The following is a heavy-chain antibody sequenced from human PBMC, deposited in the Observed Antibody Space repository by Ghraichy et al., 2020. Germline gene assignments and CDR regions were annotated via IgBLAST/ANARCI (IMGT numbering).Heavy chain of an antibody. Sequence: GGSLRLPCAASGFTFSTYAMTWVRQAPGKGLEWVSATSGGGGSTYYADSVKGRFTISRDNSKNTLYLQMNSLRAEDTAVYSCARVVSWLYFYLWGRGALVTVSS. CDR3: ARVVSWLYFYL. J-gene: IGHJ2*01. CDR1: GFTFSTYA. D-gene: IGHD3-16*01. CDR2: TSGGGGST. V-gene: IGHV3-23*01.